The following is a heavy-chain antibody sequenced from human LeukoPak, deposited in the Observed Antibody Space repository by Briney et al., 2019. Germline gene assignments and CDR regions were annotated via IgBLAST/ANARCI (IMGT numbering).Heavy chain of an antibody. CDR3: AQYEIRIVEDWFDP. CDR1: SYSLSSGYY. CDR2: IYHSGST. J-gene: IGHJ5*02. V-gene: IGHV4-38-2*02. D-gene: IGHD3-3*02. Sequence: SETLSLTCTVSSYSLSSGYYWGWIRQPPGKGLEWIGTIYHSGSTYYNPSLKSRVTISVDTSKNQFSLKLSSVTAADTAVYYCAQYEIRIVEDWFDPWGKGTLVTVSS.